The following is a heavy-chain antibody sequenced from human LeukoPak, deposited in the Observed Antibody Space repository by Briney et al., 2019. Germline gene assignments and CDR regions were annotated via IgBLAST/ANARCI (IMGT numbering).Heavy chain of an antibody. CDR3: VRGTGY. CDR1: GFTFGTYV. V-gene: IGHV3-64D*06. J-gene: IGHJ4*02. Sequence: GGSLRLSCSVSGFTFGTYVMHWVRQAPGKGLEYVSAISSNGDNTYYADSVKGRFTISRDNSKNTLYLQMSSLRADDTAVYYCVRGTGYWGQGTLVTVSS. CDR2: ISSNGDNT.